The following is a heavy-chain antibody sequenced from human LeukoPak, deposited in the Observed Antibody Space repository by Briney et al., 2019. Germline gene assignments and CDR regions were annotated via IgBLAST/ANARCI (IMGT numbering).Heavy chain of an antibody. CDR2: INHSGST. D-gene: IGHD5-18*01. Sequence: SETLSLTCAVYGGSFSGYYWSWIRQPPGKGLEWIGEINHSGSTNYNPSLKSRVTISVDTSKNQFSLKLSSVTAADTAVYYCARGQGLSGYSYHHWGQGTLVTVSS. J-gene: IGHJ4*02. CDR1: GGSFSGYY. CDR3: ARGQGLSGYSYHH. V-gene: IGHV4-34*01.